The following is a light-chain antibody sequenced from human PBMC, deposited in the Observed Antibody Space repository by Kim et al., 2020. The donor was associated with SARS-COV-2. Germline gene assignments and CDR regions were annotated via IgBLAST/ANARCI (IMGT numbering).Light chain of an antibody. CDR1: QTVDRN. CDR2: RAS. Sequence: PGERVTLSCRASQTVDRNLAWYQQKCGQPPRLLIYRASTRATDIPDRFSGSGSGTEFTLTIHSLRSEDSGNYYCQQFSKWPLTFGGGTKVDIK. J-gene: IGKJ4*01. V-gene: IGKV3-15*01. CDR3: QQFSKWPLT.